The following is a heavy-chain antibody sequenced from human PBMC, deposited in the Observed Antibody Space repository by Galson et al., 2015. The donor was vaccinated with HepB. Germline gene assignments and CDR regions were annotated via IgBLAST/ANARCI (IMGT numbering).Heavy chain of an antibody. Sequence: SLRLSCAASGFIFSTFWMSWVRQAPGKGLEWVANIKQDGGDKYYVDSVKGRFTISRDNAKNSLFLQMNSLRAEDTAVYYCASLLDPPDYGDFGTFDSWGQGTLVTVSS. CDR1: GFIFSTFW. CDR2: IKQDGGDK. CDR3: ASLLDPPDYGDFGTFDS. D-gene: IGHD4-17*01. J-gene: IGHJ4*02. V-gene: IGHV3-7*03.